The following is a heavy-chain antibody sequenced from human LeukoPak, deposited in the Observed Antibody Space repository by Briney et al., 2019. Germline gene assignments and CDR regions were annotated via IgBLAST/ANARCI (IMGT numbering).Heavy chain of an antibody. D-gene: IGHD6-19*01. CDR2: AYYRSKWYN. V-gene: IGHV6-1*01. CDR3: AGQKNGWIDY. CDR1: GDSVSGNSAA. J-gene: IGHJ4*02. Sequence: SQTLSLTCAISGDSVSGNSAAWSWIRQSPSRGLEWLGRAYYRSKWYNDYAVSMRGRIIINPDTSKNHFFLQLNSVTPEDTGIYYCAGQKNGWIDYWGQGTLVTVSS.